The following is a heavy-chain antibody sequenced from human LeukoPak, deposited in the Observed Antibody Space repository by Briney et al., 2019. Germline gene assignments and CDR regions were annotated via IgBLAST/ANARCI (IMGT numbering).Heavy chain of an antibody. V-gene: IGHV3-21*01. CDR3: ARSGGRNDFDY. J-gene: IGHJ4*02. D-gene: IGHD1-1*01. CDR2: ISSSSSYI. CDR1: GFNSNVYS. Sequence: WGALRLSCAASGFNSNVYSMTWGRQAPGEGLEGGSSISSSSSYIYYADSVKGRFTISRDNTKNSLYLQMNSLRAEDTAVYHCARSGGRNDFDYWGQGAQVTVSS.